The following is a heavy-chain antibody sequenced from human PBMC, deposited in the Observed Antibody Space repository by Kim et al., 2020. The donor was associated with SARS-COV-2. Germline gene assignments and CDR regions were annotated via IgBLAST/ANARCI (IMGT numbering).Heavy chain of an antibody. CDR1: GFTMSYYW. Sequence: GGSLRLSCAASGFTMSYYWMRWVRQAPGKGMEGVATIKQDGSENYDVDSVKGRFTISRDNAQNSLYLQMDSLRAEDTATCYCITGGGDYWGQGTLVTVSS. J-gene: IGHJ4*02. V-gene: IGHV3-7*03. CDR3: ITGGGDY. D-gene: IGHD1-20*01. CDR2: IKQDGSEN.